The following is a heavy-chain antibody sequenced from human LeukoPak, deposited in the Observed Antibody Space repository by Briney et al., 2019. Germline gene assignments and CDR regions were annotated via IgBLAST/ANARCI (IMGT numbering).Heavy chain of an antibody. CDR2: ISGDGSER. CDR1: GFTFHGYV. Sequence: GGSLRLSCAATGFTFHGYVMHWVRQAPGKGLEWVSLISGDGSERHYADSVKGRFTISRDNAKNTLYLQMNSLRAEDTAVYYCARDKSYGMDVWGQGTTVTVSS. V-gene: IGHV3-43*02. J-gene: IGHJ6*02. CDR3: ARDKSYGMDV.